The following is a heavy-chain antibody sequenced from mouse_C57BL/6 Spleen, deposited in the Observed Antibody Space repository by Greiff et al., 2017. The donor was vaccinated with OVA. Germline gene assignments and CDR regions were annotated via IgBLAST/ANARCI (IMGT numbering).Heavy chain of an antibody. V-gene: IGHV1-55*01. CDR2: IYPGSGST. CDR1: GYTFTSYW. J-gene: IGHJ3*01. D-gene: IGHD2-4*01. Sequence: QVQLQQPGAELVKPGASVKMSCKASGYTFTSYWITWVKQRPGQGLEWIGDIYPGSGSTNYTEKFKSKATLTVDTSSSTGYMQLRSLTSEDSAVYYCERRGNDYSFAYWGQGTLVTVSA. CDR3: ERRGNDYSFAY.